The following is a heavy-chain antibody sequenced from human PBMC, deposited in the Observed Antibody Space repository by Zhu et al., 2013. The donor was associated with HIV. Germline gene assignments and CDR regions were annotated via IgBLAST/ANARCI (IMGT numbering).Heavy chain of an antibody. D-gene: IGHD1-1*01. CDR1: GGTFSSYA. CDR2: INPSGGST. V-gene: IGHV1-46*01. CDR3: ARGLTVQSPLDY. Sequence: QVQLVQSGAEVKKPGSSVKVSCKASGGTFSSYAISWVRQAPGQGLEWMGIINPSGGSTSYAQKFQGRVTMTRDTSTSTVYMELSSLRSEDTAVYYCARGLTVQSPLDYWGQGTLVTVSS. J-gene: IGHJ4*02.